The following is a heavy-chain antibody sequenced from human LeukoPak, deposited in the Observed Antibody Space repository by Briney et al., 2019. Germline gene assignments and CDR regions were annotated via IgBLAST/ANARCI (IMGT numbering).Heavy chain of an antibody. V-gene: IGHV4-59*01. D-gene: IGHD2-2*01. Sequence: SETLSLTCTVSGGSISTYYWTWIRQPPGKGLEWVGYIYYSGSTNYNPSLKSRVTISVDTSKNQFSLKLSSVTAADTAVYYCARDRRRLGYCSSTSCSYMDVWGKGTTVTVSS. CDR3: ARDRRRLGYCSSTSCSYMDV. CDR2: IYYSGST. J-gene: IGHJ6*03. CDR1: GGSISTYY.